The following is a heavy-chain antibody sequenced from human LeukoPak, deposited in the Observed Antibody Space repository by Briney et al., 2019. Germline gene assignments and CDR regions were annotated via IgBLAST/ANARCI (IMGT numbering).Heavy chain of an antibody. CDR1: GFTFSSYS. Sequence: KPGGFLRLSCAASGFTFSSYSMNWVRQAPGKGLEWVSSISSSSSYIYYADSVKGRFTISRDNAKNSLYLQMNSLRAEDTAVYYCAKVKVVERWLHPWAFDIWGQGTMVTVSS. D-gene: IGHD5-24*01. CDR2: ISSSSSYI. CDR3: AKVKVVERWLHPWAFDI. J-gene: IGHJ3*02. V-gene: IGHV3-21*04.